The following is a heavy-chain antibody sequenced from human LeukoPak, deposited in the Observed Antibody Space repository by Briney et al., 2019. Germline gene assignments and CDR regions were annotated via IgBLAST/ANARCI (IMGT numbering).Heavy chain of an antibody. D-gene: IGHD6-19*01. J-gene: IGHJ4*02. CDR3: AKEVTSSGWPLAY. CDR2: ISGNGTNT. Sequence: PGGSLRLSCAASGFTFSSDAMSWVRQAPGKGLEWVSGISGNGTNTYYADSVKGRFTISRDNSKNTLYVQMNSLRANDTAIYYCAKEVTSSGWPLAYWGQGALVTVSS. CDR1: GFTFSSDA. V-gene: IGHV3-23*01.